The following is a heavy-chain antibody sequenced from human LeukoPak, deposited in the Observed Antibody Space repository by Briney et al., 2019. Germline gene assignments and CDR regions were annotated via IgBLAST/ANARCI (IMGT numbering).Heavy chain of an antibody. CDR3: ARPKGRGVPSAYIAAAESYMDV. V-gene: IGHV4-39*07. CDR1: GGSISSSSYY. D-gene: IGHD6-13*01. J-gene: IGHJ6*03. Sequence: PSETLSLTCTVSGGSISSSSYYWGWIRQPPGKGLEWIGSIYYSGSTYYNPSLKSRVTISVDTSKNQFSLKLSSVTAADTAVYYCARPKGRGVPSAYIAAAESYMDVWGKGTTVTVSS. CDR2: IYYSGST.